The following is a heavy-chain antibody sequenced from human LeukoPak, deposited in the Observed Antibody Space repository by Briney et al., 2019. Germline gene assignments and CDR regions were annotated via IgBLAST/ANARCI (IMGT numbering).Heavy chain of an antibody. Sequence: ASVKVSCKASGYTFTGNYMHWVRQAPGQGLEWMGWINPNSGGTNYAQKFQGRVTMTRDTSISAAYMELSRLRSDDTAVYYCARDPAVAGTMVEFDYWGQGTLVTVSS. CDR3: ARDPAVAGTMVEFDY. D-gene: IGHD6-19*01. CDR2: INPNSGGT. CDR1: GYTFTGNY. J-gene: IGHJ4*02. V-gene: IGHV1-2*02.